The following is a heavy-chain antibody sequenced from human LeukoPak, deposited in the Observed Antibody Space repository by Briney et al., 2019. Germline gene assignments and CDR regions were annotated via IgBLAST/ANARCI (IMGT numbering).Heavy chain of an antibody. CDR2: ISYDGSNK. J-gene: IGHJ6*02. CDR1: GFTFSSYG. V-gene: IGHV3-30*18. D-gene: IGHD2-15*01. CDR3: ANEYCSGGSCGYYGMDV. Sequence: PGRSLRLSCAAPGFTFSSYGMHWVRQAPGKGLEWVAVISYDGSNKYYADSVKGRFTISRDNSKNTLYLQMNSLRAEDTAVYYCANEYCSGGSCGYYGMDVWGQGTTVTVSS.